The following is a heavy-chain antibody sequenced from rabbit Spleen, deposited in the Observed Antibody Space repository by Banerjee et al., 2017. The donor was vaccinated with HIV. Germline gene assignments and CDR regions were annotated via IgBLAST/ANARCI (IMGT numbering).Heavy chain of an antibody. CDR1: GFDFSNYG. Sequence: QEQLVESGGGLVQPGGSLKLSCKASGFDFSNYGVSWVRQAPGKGLEWIGYIEPIFGNTYYANWVNGRFTISSHNAQNTLYLQLSSLPAADTATYFCVRDQAGDADYGPYYLNLWGPGTLVTVS. CDR3: VRDQAGDADYGPYYLNL. D-gene: IGHD2-1*01. J-gene: IGHJ4*01. V-gene: IGHV1S47*01. CDR2: IEPIFGNT.